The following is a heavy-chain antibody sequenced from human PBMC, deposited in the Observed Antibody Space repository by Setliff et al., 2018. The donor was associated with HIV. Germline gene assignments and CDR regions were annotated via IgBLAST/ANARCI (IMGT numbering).Heavy chain of an antibody. CDR2: INEDGSEK. CDR3: ARDGLEGDMAGRQRTYAFGY. Sequence: GGSLRLSCAASGFTFSSYWMNWVRQAPGKGLEWVANINEDGSEKYSVDSVKGRFTISRDNAKNSLYLQMNTLRVEDTAVYYCARDGLEGDMAGRQRTYAFGYWGQGTLVTVSS. V-gene: IGHV3-7*01. D-gene: IGHD2-15*01. J-gene: IGHJ4*02. CDR1: GFTFSSYW.